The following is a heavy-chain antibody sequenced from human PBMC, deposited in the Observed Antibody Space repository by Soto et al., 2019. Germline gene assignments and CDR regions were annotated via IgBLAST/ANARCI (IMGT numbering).Heavy chain of an antibody. V-gene: IGHV3-48*02. D-gene: IGHD3-16*01. CDR2: ISGGCRPI. J-gene: IGHJ4*02. CDR3: ARDLGWAFDS. Sequence: EVQLVESGGGSVQPGGSLRLSCAASGFTFSTFSMNWVRQAPGRGLEWISYISGGCRPISYAYSVKGRFTISRDNAKNSLYLQMDSLTDEDTAVYYCARDLGWAFDSWGQGTVVTVSS. CDR1: GFTFSTFS.